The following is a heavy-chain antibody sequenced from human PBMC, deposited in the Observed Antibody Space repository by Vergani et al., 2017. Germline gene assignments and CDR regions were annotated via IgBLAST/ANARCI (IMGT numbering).Heavy chain of an antibody. V-gene: IGHV3-7*01. J-gene: IGHJ6*02. CDR2: IKQDGSEK. CDR1: GFTFSSYW. Sequence: EVQLVESGGGLVQPGGSLRLSCAASGFTFSSYWMSWVRQAPGKGLEWVANIKQDGSEKYYVDSVKGRFTISRDNAKNSLYLQMNSLRAEATAVYYCAREPPALLYYYGMDVWGQGTTVTVSS. CDR3: AREPPALLYYYGMDV.